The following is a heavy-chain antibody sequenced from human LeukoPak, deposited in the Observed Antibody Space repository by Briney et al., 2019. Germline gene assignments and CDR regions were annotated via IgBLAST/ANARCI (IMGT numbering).Heavy chain of an antibody. J-gene: IGHJ6*03. Sequence: GGSLRLPCAASGFTFSSYAMSWVRQAPGKGLEWVSAISGSGGSTYYADSVKGRSTISRDNSKNTLYLQMNSLRAEDTAVYYCAKSAVAYYYYYYMDVWGKGTTVTVSS. CDR1: GFTFSSYA. CDR2: ISGSGGST. D-gene: IGHD6-19*01. CDR3: AKSAVAYYYYYYMDV. V-gene: IGHV3-23*01.